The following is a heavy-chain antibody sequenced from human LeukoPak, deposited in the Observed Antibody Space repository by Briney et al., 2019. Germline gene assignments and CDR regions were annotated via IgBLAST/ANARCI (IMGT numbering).Heavy chain of an antibody. J-gene: IGHJ4*02. D-gene: IGHD3-3*02. CDR2: ITNNGGST. Sequence: GGSLRLACAASGFTFSNYAIYWVRQAPGKGLQFVSAITNNGGSTYYADSVRGRFTISRDNSKNVVFLQMGSLRADDMAVYYCARAETPGARRLSTLNYWGQGTLVTVSP. V-gene: IGHV3-64*02. CDR1: GFTFSNYA. CDR3: ARAETPGARRLSTLNY.